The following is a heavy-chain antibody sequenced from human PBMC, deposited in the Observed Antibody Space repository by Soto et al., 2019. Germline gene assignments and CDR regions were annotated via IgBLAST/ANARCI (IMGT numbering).Heavy chain of an antibody. Sequence: GGSLRLSCAASGFTFSSYGMHWVRQAPGKGLEWVAVIWYDGSNKYYADSVKGRFTISRDNSKNTLYLQMNSLRAEDTAVYYCARDLYSQIYYYYYYMDVWGKGTTVTVSS. V-gene: IGHV3-33*01. CDR2: IWYDGSNK. CDR3: ARDLYSQIYYYYYYMDV. CDR1: GFTFSSYG. D-gene: IGHD4-4*01. J-gene: IGHJ6*03.